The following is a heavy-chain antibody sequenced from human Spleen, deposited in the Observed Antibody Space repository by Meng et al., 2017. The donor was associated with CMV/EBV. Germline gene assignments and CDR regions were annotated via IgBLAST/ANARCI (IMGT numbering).Heavy chain of an antibody. CDR2: ISWNSFTI. J-gene: IGHJ4*02. Sequence: SLKISCAASGFTFDDYAMHWVRQAPGKGLEWVSAISWNSFTIVYADSVRGRSTISRDNAQKSLYLQMNSLRAGDTALYYCGKEVERGALDYWGQGTLVTVSS. CDR1: GFTFDDYA. CDR3: GKEVERGALDY. D-gene: IGHD3-10*01. V-gene: IGHV3-9*01.